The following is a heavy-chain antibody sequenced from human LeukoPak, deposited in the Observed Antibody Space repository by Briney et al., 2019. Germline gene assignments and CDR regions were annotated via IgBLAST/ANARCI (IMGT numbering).Heavy chain of an antibody. CDR3: ARDLREYSSSYYFDY. Sequence: SVKVSCKASGGTFSSYAISWVRQAPGQGLEWMGGIIPIFGTANYAQKFQGRVTITTDESTSTAYMELSSLRSEDTAVYYCARDLREYSSSYYFDYWGQGTLVTVSS. CDR2: IIPIFGTA. CDR1: GGTFSSYA. V-gene: IGHV1-69*05. D-gene: IGHD6-6*01. J-gene: IGHJ4*02.